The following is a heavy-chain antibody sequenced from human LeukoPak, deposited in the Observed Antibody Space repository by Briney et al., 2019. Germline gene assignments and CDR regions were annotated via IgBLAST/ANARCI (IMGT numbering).Heavy chain of an antibody. Sequence: SVKVSCKASGFTFTSSAMQWVRQARGQRLEWIGWIVVGSGNTNYAQKFQERVTITRDMSTSTAYMELSSLRSEDTAAYYCEAVSYYDSSGYYNWGQGTLVTVSS. J-gene: IGHJ4*02. CDR3: EAVSYYDSSGYYN. CDR2: IVVGSGNT. CDR1: GFTFTSSA. V-gene: IGHV1-58*02. D-gene: IGHD3-22*01.